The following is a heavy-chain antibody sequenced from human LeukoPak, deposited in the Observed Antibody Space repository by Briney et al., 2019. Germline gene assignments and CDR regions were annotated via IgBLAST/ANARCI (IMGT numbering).Heavy chain of an antibody. D-gene: IGHD6-19*01. CDR1: GFTFSNYW. V-gene: IGHV3-74*01. Sequence: GGSLRLSCAASGFTFSNYWMHSVRQAPGKGLVWVSRIKSDGRSTSYADSVKGRFTISRDNAKNTLYLQMNSLRDEDTAVYYCARDERAGSGWYFVYWGQGTLVTVSS. J-gene: IGHJ4*02. CDR3: ARDERAGSGWYFVY. CDR2: IKSDGRST.